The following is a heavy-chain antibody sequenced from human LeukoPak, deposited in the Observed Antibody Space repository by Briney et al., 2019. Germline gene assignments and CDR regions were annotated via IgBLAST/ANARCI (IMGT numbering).Heavy chain of an antibody. J-gene: IGHJ4*02. Sequence: SVKVSCKASGGTFSSYAISWVRQAPGQGLEWMGGIIPIFGTANYAQKFQGRVTITADKSTSTAYMELSSLRSGDTAVYYCARDRYCSGGSCYGFDYWGQGTLVTVSS. V-gene: IGHV1-69*06. D-gene: IGHD2-15*01. CDR3: ARDRYCSGGSCYGFDY. CDR2: IIPIFGTA. CDR1: GGTFSSYA.